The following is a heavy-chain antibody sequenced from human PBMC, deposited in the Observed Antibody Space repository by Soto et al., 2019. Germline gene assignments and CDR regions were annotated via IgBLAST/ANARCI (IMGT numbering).Heavy chain of an antibody. Sequence: GGSLRLSCAASGFTFSSYAMSWVRQAPGKGLEWVSAISGSGGSTYYADSVKGRFTISRDNSKNTLYLQMNSLRAEDTALYYCAKDRAIFGVVISGPPPGYWGQGTLVTVSS. CDR3: AKDRAIFGVVISGPPPGY. CDR1: GFTFSSYA. V-gene: IGHV3-23*01. J-gene: IGHJ4*02. CDR2: ISGSGGST. D-gene: IGHD3-3*01.